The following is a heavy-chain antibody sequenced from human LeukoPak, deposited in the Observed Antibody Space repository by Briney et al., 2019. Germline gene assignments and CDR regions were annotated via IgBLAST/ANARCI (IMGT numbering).Heavy chain of an antibody. CDR3: ARGQQLVRHWFDP. CDR1: GGSFSGYY. J-gene: IGHJ5*02. Sequence: PSETLSLTCAVYGGSFSGYYWTWIRQPPGKGLEWIGEISHSGRANYNPSLKSRVTISVDTSKNQFSLKLSSVTAADTAVYYCARGQQLVRHWFDPWGQGTLVTVSS. D-gene: IGHD6-13*01. CDR2: ISHSGRA. V-gene: IGHV4-34*01.